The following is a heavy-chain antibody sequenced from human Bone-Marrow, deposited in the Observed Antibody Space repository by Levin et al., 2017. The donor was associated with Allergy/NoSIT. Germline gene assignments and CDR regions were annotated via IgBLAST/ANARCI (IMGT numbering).Heavy chain of an antibody. CDR3: ARSHIITMVRGAPYYFDY. V-gene: IGHV3-33*01. CDR1: GFTFSSYG. D-gene: IGHD3-10*01. J-gene: IGHJ4*02. Sequence: GGSLRLSCAASGFTFSSYGMHWVRQAPGKGLEWVAVIWYDGSNKYYADSVKGRFTISRDNSKNTLYLQMNSLRAEDTAVYYCARSHIITMVRGAPYYFDYWGQGTLVTVSS. CDR2: IWYDGSNK.